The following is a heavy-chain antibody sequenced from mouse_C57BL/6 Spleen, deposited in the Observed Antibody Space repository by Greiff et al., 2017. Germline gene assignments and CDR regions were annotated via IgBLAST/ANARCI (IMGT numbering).Heavy chain of an antibody. V-gene: IGHV6-6*01. J-gene: IGHJ2*01. CDR1: GFTFSDAW. Sequence: EVQLQESGGGLVQPGGSMKLSCAASGFTFSDAWMDWVRQSPEKGLEWVAEIRNKANNHATYYAESVKGRFTISRDDSNSSVYLQMNSLRAEDTGIYYCTRDYSKGDYFDYWGQGTTLTVSS. D-gene: IGHD2-5*01. CDR2: IRNKANNHAT. CDR3: TRDYSKGDYFDY.